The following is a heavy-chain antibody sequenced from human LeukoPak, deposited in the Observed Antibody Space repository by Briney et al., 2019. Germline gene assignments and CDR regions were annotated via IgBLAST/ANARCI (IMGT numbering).Heavy chain of an antibody. CDR3: ATHYRSIAAARDDWYFDL. Sequence: SETLSLTCSVSGGSISSGGYYWSWIRQPPGKGLEWIGYISHSGNTYYNPSLKSRVTISVDRSKNQFSLKLSSVTAADTAVYYCATHYRSIAAARDDWYFDLWGRGTLVTVSS. J-gene: IGHJ2*01. D-gene: IGHD6-13*01. CDR1: GGSISSGGYY. V-gene: IGHV4-30-2*02. CDR2: ISHSGNT.